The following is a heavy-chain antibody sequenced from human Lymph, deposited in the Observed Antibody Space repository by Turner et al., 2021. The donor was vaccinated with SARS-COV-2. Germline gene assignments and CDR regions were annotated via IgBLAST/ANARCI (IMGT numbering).Heavy chain of an antibody. CDR3: ARGDYYGAGSYTGKSFDC. J-gene: IGHJ4*02. D-gene: IGHD3-10*01. CDR2: ISYDGSNK. V-gene: IGHV3-30-3*01. CDR1: RFPSSSYA. Sequence: QMQLVESAVCVVQPGSTLCVSGSASRFPSSSYARYWVRQAPGKGLEWVAVISYDGSNKYYASSVKGRSTIARENSKNILQMQMTGLRAEDTDEYYCARGDYYGAGSYTGKSFDCWGQGTLVTVSS.